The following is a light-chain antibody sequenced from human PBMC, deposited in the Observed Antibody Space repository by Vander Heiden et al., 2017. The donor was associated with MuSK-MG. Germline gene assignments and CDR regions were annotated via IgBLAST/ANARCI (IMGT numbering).Light chain of an antibody. J-gene: IGKJ4*01. Sequence: DIQMTQSPSSLSASVGDRVTITCQASQDISNYLNWYQQKPGKAPKLLIYDASKWETGVPSRFSGSGSGTDFTFTISSLQPEDLATYYWQQDYNLHLFGGGTKVEIK. CDR3: QQDYNLHL. V-gene: IGKV1-33*01. CDR2: DAS. CDR1: QDISNY.